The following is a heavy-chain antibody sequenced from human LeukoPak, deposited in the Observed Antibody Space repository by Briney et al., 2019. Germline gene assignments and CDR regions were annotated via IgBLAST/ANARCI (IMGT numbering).Heavy chain of an antibody. V-gene: IGHV3-30*04. Sequence: GRSLRLSCAASGFTFSSYAMHWVRQAPGKGLEWVAVISYDGSNKYYADSVKGRFTISRDNSKSTLYLQMNSLRAEDTAVYYCARESLITMVRGARGSEYFQHWGQGTLVTVSS. J-gene: IGHJ1*01. CDR1: GFTFSSYA. CDR2: ISYDGSNK. CDR3: ARESLITMVRGARGSEYFQH. D-gene: IGHD3-10*01.